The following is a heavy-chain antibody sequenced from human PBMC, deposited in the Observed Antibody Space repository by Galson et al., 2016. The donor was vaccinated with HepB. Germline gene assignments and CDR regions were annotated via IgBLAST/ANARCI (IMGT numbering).Heavy chain of an antibody. CDR2: ISWNRDSI. Sequence: SLRLSCAASGFTFGHYAMHWVRQAPGKGLEWVSGISWNRDSICYADSGKGRITITSDNDKNPLYLQMNSLSAEDAALYYCAKSDCSSTSCLPDHWGQGTLVTVSS. D-gene: IGHD2-2*01. V-gene: IGHV3-9*01. J-gene: IGHJ4*02. CDR1: GFTFGHYA. CDR3: AKSDCSSTSCLPDH.